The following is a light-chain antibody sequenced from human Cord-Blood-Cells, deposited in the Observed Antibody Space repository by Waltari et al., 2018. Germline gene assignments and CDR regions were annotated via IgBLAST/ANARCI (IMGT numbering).Light chain of an antibody. J-gene: IGKJ4*01. V-gene: IGKV1-39*01. CDR3: QQSYSTPLT. CDR2: AAS. Sequence: DIQMTQSPSSLSASVGDRVTITCRASQSISRYLNWYQQKPRKAPKFLIYAASSLQSGVPSRFSGRGSGTDFTLTISSLQPEDCATYYGQQSYSTPLTFGGGTKVEIK. CDR1: QSISRY.